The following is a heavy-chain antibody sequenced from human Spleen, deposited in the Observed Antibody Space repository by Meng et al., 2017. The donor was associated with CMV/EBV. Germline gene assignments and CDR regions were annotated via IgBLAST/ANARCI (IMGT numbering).Heavy chain of an antibody. CDR1: GCTFSNSD. CDR2: VSWNGSRT. Sequence: GESLKISCAASGCTFSNSDMNWVRQAPGKGLEWVSGVSWNGSRTHYADSVKGRFIISRDNSRNFLYQQMNSLRPEDTAVYYCARAAGYCSSTSCPPDYWGQGTLVTVSS. D-gene: IGHD2-2*01. J-gene: IGHJ4*02. V-gene: IGHV3-19*01. CDR3: ARAAGYCSSTSCPPDY.